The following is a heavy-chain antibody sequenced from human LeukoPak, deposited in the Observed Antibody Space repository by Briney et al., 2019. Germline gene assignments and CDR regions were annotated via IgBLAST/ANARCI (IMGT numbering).Heavy chain of an antibody. CDR3: ARDYDILTGYRAGNWFDP. V-gene: IGHV1-18*01. CDR1: GYTFSNYD. CDR2: ISTYNGNP. D-gene: IGHD3-9*01. J-gene: IGHJ5*02. Sequence: ASVKVSCKASGYTFSNYDITWVRQAPGQGLEWMGWISTYNGNPNYAQKLQGRVIMTTDTSTSTAYMELRSLRSDDTAVYYCARDYDILTGYRAGNWFDPWGQGTLVTVSS.